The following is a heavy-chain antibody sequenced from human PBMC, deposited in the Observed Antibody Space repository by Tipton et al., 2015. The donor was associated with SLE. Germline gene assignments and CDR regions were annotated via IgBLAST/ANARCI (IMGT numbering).Heavy chain of an antibody. Sequence: SLRLSCVASGFTFSNYAMTWVRQAPGKGLEWVSTVTTSGTTTYYADSVRGRFTISRDDSKNTLYLQMNSLRAEDTAVYYCARVQLGYNYGNWYCLDYWGQGTLVTVSS. CDR1: GFTFSNYA. D-gene: IGHD5-18*01. CDR3: ARVQLGYNYGNWYCLDY. J-gene: IGHJ4*02. CDR2: VTTSGTTT. V-gene: IGHV3-23*01.